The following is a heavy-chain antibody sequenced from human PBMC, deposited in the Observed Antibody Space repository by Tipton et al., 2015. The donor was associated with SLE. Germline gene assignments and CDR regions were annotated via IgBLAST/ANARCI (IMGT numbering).Heavy chain of an antibody. V-gene: IGHV4-39*07. Sequence: GLVKPSETLSLDCIVSGASISSNSYSWGWIRQPPGKGLEWIGIIHYSGSTYFSSSLKSRVSISVDTSMNQFSLKLNSVTAADTAVYYCARSLGYLDYLGQGTLVNVSS. CDR1: GASISSNSYS. J-gene: IGHJ4*02. CDR2: IHYSGST. CDR3: ARSLGYLDY. D-gene: IGHD3-16*01.